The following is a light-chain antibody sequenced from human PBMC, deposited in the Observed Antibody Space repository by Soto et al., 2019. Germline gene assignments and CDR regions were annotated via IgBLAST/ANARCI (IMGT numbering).Light chain of an antibody. CDR3: CSYTDSLFV. J-gene: IGLJ7*01. CDR1: SGDVGGHNF. V-gene: IGLV2-11*01. CDR2: DVI. Sequence: QSVLTQPRSVSGSPGQSVTFSCTGTSGDVGGHNFVSWYQQHPGKAPKLMIYDVIKRPSGVPDRFSGSKSGNTASLTISGLQAEDEADYYCCSYTDSLFVFGTGTQLTVL.